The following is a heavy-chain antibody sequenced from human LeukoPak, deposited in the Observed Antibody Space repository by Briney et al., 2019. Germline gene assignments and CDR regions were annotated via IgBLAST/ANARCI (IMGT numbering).Heavy chain of an antibody. J-gene: IGHJ4*02. CDR3: ARDIGSLGVDSYNDY. CDR1: GFTVSSNY. CDR2: IYSGGST. Sequence: GGSLRLSCAASGFTVSSNYMSWVRQAPGKGLEWVSVIYSGGSTYYADSVKGRFTISRHNSKNTLYLQMNSLRAEDTAVYYCARDIGSLGVDSYNDYWGQGTLVTVSS. D-gene: IGHD3-3*01. V-gene: IGHV3-53*04.